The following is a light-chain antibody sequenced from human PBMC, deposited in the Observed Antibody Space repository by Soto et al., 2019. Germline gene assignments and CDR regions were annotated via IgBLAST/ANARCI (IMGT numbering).Light chain of an antibody. V-gene: IGKV3-15*01. CDR1: QSVSSN. J-gene: IGKJ1*01. Sequence: EIVMTQSPDTLSVSPGETATLSCRASQSVSSNLAWYQQKPGQTPRLLIYDASTRATGIPARFSGSGSGTEFTLTISSLQSEDFAVYYCQRYNNWPLTFGQGTKVDI. CDR3: QRYNNWPLT. CDR2: DAS.